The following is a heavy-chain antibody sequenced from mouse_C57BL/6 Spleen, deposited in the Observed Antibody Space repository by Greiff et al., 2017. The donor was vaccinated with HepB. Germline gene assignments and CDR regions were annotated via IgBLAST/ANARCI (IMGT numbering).Heavy chain of an antibody. D-gene: IGHD2-5*01. CDR2: INPYNGDT. J-gene: IGHJ2*01. Sequence: EVQLQQSGPELVKPGDSVKISCKASGYSFTGYFMNWVMQSHGKSLEWIGRINPYNGDTFYNQKFKGKATLTVDKSSSTAHMELRSLTAEDSAVYYCARGGTYYSNSYLDYWGQGTTLTVSS. CDR1: GYSFTGYF. CDR3: ARGGTYYSNSYLDY. V-gene: IGHV1-20*01.